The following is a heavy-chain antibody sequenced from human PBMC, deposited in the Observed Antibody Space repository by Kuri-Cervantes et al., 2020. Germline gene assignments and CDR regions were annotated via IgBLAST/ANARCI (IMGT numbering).Heavy chain of an antibody. Sequence: SGPTLVKPTQTLTLTCTFSGFSLSTSGMCVSWIRQPPGKALEWLARIDWDDDKYYSTSLKTRLTISKDTSKNQVVLTMTNMDPVDTATYYRARIRRTVGATPAGDGMNVWGQGTTVTVSS. V-gene: IGHV2-70*11. J-gene: IGHJ6*02. CDR3: ARIRRTVGATPAGDGMNV. CDR2: IDWDDDK. D-gene: IGHD1-26*01. CDR1: GFSLSTSGMC.